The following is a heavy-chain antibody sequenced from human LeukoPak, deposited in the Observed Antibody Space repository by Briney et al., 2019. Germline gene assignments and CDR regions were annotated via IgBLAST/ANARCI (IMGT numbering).Heavy chain of an antibody. CDR1: GYTFTSYG. J-gene: IGHJ6*02. D-gene: IGHD3-22*01. CDR2: ISAYNGNT. V-gene: IGHV1-18*01. CDR3: ARDHTPDYYDSSGAPYYYGMDV. Sequence: ASVKVSCKASGYTFTSYGISWVRQAPGQGLEWMGWISAYNGNTNYAQKLQGRVTMTTDTSTSTAYMELRSLRSDDTAVYYCARDHTPDYYDSSGAPYYYGMDVWGQGTTVTVSS.